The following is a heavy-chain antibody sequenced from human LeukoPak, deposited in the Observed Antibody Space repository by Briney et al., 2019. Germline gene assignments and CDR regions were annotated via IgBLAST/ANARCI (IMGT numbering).Heavy chain of an antibody. Sequence: PGRSLRLSCAASGFTFSSYAMHWVRQAPGKGLEWVAVISYDGSNKYYADSVKGRFTISRDNSKNTLYLQMNSLRAEDTAVYYCARDRTIFGVSKRVFDIWGQGTMVTVSS. V-gene: IGHV3-30-3*01. CDR1: GFTFSSYA. CDR3: ARDRTIFGVSKRVFDI. J-gene: IGHJ3*02. D-gene: IGHD3-3*01. CDR2: ISYDGSNK.